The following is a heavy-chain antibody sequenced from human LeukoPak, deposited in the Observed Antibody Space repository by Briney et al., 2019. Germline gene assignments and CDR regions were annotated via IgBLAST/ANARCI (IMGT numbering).Heavy chain of an antibody. CDR1: GYSISSGYY. Sequence: SETLSLTCAVSGYSISSGYYWGWTRLPPGKGQERIGSIYHSGSTYYNPSLKSRVTISVDTSKYQFSLMLSSVTASDTAVYYCSRDLLYDYGDYKYYYGMDVWGKGTTVTVSS. D-gene: IGHD4-17*01. J-gene: IGHJ6*04. V-gene: IGHV4-38-2*02. CDR2: IYHSGST. CDR3: SRDLLYDYGDYKYYYGMDV.